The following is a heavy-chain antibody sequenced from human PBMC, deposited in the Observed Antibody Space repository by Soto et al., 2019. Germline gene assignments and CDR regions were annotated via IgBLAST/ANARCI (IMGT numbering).Heavy chain of an antibody. CDR2: INPSGGST. CDR3: AGFAGFRDRGFEN. D-gene: IGHD3-10*01. Sequence: ASVKVSCKASGYTFTSYYMHWVRQAPGQGLEWMGIINPSGGSTSYAQKFQGRVTMTRDTSTSTVYMELSSLRSEDTAVYYCAGFAGFRDRGFENWGQGTMVTVSS. J-gene: IGHJ3*02. CDR1: GYTFTSYY. V-gene: IGHV1-46*01.